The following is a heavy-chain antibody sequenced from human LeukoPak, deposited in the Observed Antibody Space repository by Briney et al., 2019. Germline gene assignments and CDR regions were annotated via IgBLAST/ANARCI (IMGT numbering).Heavy chain of an antibody. CDR1: GGTFSSYA. V-gene: IGHV1-69*13. CDR2: IIPIFGTA. CDR3: ARLDYGDQSAPVVINAFDI. Sequence: ASVKVSCKASGGTFSSYAISWVRQAPGQGLEWMAEIIPIFGTANYAQKFQGRVTITADESTSTAYMELSSLRPEYTAVYYCARLDYGDQSAPVVINAFDIWGQGTMVTVSS. D-gene: IGHD4-17*01. J-gene: IGHJ3*02.